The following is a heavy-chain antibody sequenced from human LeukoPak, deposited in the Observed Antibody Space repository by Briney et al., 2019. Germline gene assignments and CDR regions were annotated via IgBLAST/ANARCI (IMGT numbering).Heavy chain of an antibody. CDR2: IFYSGST. D-gene: IGHD3-22*01. V-gene: IGHV4-59*01. Sequence: SETLSLTCTVSGGSISSYYWSWIRQPPGKGLEWIGFIFYSGSTTYNPSLKSRVTISLDTSKNQFSLNLSSVTGADTAVYHCARGGPGSGYHYYLDYWGQGTLVTVSS. J-gene: IGHJ4*02. CDR3: ARGGPGSGYHYYLDY. CDR1: GGSISSYY.